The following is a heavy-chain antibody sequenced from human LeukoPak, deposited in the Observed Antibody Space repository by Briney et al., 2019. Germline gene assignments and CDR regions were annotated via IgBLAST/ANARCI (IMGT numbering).Heavy chain of an antibody. CDR1: GYTFTSYY. Sequence: GASVKVSCKASGYTFTSYYMHWVRQAPGQGLEWMGGIIPIFGTANYAQKFQGRVTITTDESTSTAYMELSSLRSEDTAVYYCASNKGPYNWNYGNPFDYWGQGTLVTVSS. D-gene: IGHD1-7*01. V-gene: IGHV1-69*05. J-gene: IGHJ4*02. CDR3: ASNKGPYNWNYGNPFDY. CDR2: IIPIFGTA.